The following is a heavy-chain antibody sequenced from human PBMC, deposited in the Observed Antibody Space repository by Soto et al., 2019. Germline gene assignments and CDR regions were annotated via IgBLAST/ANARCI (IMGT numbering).Heavy chain of an antibody. CDR2: IYYSGST. J-gene: IGHJ4*02. V-gene: IGHV4-31*11. D-gene: IGHD6-6*01. CDR3: ARVGLSIAARFDY. Sequence: SETLSLTCGVYGGSISSGGYYWSWIRQHPGKGLEWIGYIYYSGSTYYNPSLKSRVTISVDTSKNQFSLKLSSVTAADTAVYYCARVGLSIAARFDYWGQGTLVTVSS. CDR1: GGSISSGGYY.